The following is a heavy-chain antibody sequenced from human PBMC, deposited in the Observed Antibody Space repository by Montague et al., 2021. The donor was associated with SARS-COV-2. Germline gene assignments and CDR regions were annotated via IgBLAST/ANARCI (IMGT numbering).Heavy chain of an antibody. J-gene: IGHJ5*02. V-gene: IGHV4-59*01. CDR3: ARESSYSRCSSTSCYTPVWFDP. D-gene: IGHD2-2*02. Sequence: SETLSLTCTVSGGSISSYYWSWIRQPPGKGLEWIGYIYYSGSTNYNPSLKSRVTISVDTSKNQFSLKLSSVTAADTAVYYCARESSYSRCSSTSCYTPVWFDPWGQGTLVTVSS. CDR2: IYYSGST. CDR1: GGSISSYY.